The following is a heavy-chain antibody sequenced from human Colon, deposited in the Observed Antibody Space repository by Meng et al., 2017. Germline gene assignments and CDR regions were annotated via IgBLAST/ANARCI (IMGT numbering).Heavy chain of an antibody. D-gene: IGHD6-19*01. V-gene: IGHV4-34*01. Sequence: QVQLPHWDAGLLKPSETLSLTCAVYGGSFSGYYWSWIRQPPGKGLEWIGEINHSGSTNYNPSLKSRVTISVDTSKNQFSLKLSSVTAADTAVYYCARERLSSGWYGGRWFNPWGQGTLVTVSS. CDR3: ARERLSSGWYGGRWFNP. CDR1: GGSFSGYY. J-gene: IGHJ5*02. CDR2: INHSGST.